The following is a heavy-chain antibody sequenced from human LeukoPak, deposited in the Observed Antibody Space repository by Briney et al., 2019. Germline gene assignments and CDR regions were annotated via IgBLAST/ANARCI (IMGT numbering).Heavy chain of an antibody. CDR2: INPNSGGT. V-gene: IGHV1-2*02. CDR1: GYTFSDHY. Sequence: ASVKVSCKASGYTFSDHYIQWVRQAPGQGFDWLGWINPNSGGTDYARKFRGRVTMTREMSLSTAYMELTRLTYDDTAVYYCARGALDPETVTNYFEYWAQGTLVTVSS. D-gene: IGHD4-17*01. CDR3: ARGALDPETVTNYFEY. J-gene: IGHJ4*02.